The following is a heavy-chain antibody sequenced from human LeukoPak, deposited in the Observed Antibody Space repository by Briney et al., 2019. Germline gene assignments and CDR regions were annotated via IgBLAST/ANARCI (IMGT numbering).Heavy chain of an antibody. CDR1: GFTFSSYS. CDR2: ISSSSSYI. V-gene: IGHV3-21*01. D-gene: IGHD3-22*01. J-gene: IGHJ4*02. Sequence: GGSLRLSCAASGFTFSSYSMNWVRQAPGKGLEWVSSISSSSSYIYYADSVKGRFTISRDNAKNSLYLQMNSLRAEDTAVYYCARDRDDSSGYYTDYWGQGTLVTVSS. CDR3: ARDRDDSSGYYTDY.